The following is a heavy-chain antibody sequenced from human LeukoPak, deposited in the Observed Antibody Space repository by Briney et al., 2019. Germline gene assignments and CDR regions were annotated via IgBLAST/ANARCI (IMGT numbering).Heavy chain of an antibody. J-gene: IGHJ4*02. Sequence: SETLSLTCIVSGGSISTSAYYWGWIRQPPGEGLQWIGSIYYSGNTYYNSSLKSRVTISVDTSTSQFSLRLSSVTAADTAVYYCARQPALTHPHFDYWGQGTLVTVSS. CDR1: GGSISTSAYY. CDR2: IYYSGNT. CDR3: ARQPALTHPHFDY. V-gene: IGHV4-39*01.